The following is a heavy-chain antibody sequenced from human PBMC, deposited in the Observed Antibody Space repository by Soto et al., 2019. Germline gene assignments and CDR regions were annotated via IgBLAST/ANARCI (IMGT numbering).Heavy chain of an antibody. CDR3: ARDPSITMFGEVSDYYYYGMDV. J-gene: IGHJ6*02. V-gene: IGHV3-23*01. CDR2: ISGSGGST. CDR1: EFTFSSYA. D-gene: IGHD3-3*01. Sequence: EVQLLESGGGLVQPGGSLRLSCAASEFTFSSYAMSWVRQAPGKGLEWVSGISGSGGSTYYADSVKGRFTISRDNSKNTLYLQMNSLRAEDTAVYYCARDPSITMFGEVSDYYYYGMDVWGQGTTVTVSS.